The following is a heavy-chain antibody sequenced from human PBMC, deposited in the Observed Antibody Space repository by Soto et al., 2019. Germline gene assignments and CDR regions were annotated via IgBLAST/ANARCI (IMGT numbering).Heavy chain of an antibody. CDR3: TREVGAPNWFDP. Sequence: GESLKISCAASGFTFSGSAMHWVRQASGKGLEWVGRIRSKANSYATAYAASVKGRFTISRDDSKNTAYLQMNSLKTEDTAVYYCTREVGAPNWFDPWGQGTLVTVSS. CDR1: GFTFSGSA. CDR2: IRSKANSYAT. J-gene: IGHJ5*02. V-gene: IGHV3-73*01. D-gene: IGHD1-26*01.